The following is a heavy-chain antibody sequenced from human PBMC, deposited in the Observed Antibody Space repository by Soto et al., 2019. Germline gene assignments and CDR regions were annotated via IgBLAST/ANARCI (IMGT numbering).Heavy chain of an antibody. CDR1: GFTFSNAW. Sequence: NPGGSLRLSCAASGFTFSNAWMSWVRQAPGKGLEWVGRIKSKTDGGTTDYAAPVKGRFTISRDDSKSTLYLQMNSLKTEDTAVYYCTTDRGYNFFPFDYWGQGTLVTVSS. V-gene: IGHV3-15*01. CDR2: IKSKTDGGTT. J-gene: IGHJ4*02. CDR3: TTDRGYNFFPFDY. D-gene: IGHD6-25*01.